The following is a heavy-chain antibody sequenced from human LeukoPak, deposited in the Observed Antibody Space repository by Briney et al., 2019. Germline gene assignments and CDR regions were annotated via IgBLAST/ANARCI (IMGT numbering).Heavy chain of an antibody. D-gene: IGHD6-19*01. CDR1: GGSISSGSYY. J-gene: IGHJ6*02. CDR3: ARDSVAGTRAGGYYYYGMDV. V-gene: IGHV4-61*02. Sequence: SQTLSLTCTVSGGSISSGSYYWSWIRQPAGKGLEWIGRIYTSGSTNYNPSLKSRVTISVDTSKNQFSLKPSSVTAADTAVYYCARDSVAGTRAGGYYYYGMDVWGQGTTVTVSS. CDR2: IYTSGST.